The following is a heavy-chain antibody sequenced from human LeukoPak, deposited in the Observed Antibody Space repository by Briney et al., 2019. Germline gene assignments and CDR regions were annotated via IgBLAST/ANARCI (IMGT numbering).Heavy chain of an antibody. CDR1: GFTLTSNC. J-gene: IGHJ4*02. V-gene: IGHV3-66*01. D-gene: IGHD6-13*01. CDR2: IYRGGTT. Sequence: PGGSLRLSCAASGFTLTSNCMSWVRQASGKGLEWVSVIYRGGTTDYSDSVKGRCTISRDNYKNKLFLQMNSLRAEDKAVYYCEREAPYSSSWYYFDYWGQGTLVSVSS. CDR3: EREAPYSSSWYYFDY.